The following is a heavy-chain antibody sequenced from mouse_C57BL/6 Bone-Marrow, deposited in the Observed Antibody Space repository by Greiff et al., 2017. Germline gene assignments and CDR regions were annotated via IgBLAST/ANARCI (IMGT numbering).Heavy chain of an antibody. V-gene: IGHV1-74*01. D-gene: IGHD2-4*01. CDR3: ASSYDYDVYFDY. Sequence: QVQLQQPGAELVKPGASVKVSCKASGYTFTSYWMHWVKQRPGQGLEWIGRIHPSDSDTNYNQKFQGKATLTVDKSSSTAYMQLSSLTSEVSAVYYCASSYDYDVYFDYWGQGTTLTVSS. J-gene: IGHJ2*01. CDR2: IHPSDSDT. CDR1: GYTFTSYW.